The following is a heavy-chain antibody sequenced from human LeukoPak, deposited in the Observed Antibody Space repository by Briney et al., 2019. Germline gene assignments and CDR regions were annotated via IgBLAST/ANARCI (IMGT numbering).Heavy chain of an antibody. V-gene: IGHV3-48*03. Sequence: GGSLRLSCAASGFTFSNYEMNWVLQAPGKGLEWVSYISSSGRTIYYADSVKGRFTISRDNAKNSLYLQMSSLRTEDTAVYYCSSSTAIGYWGQGTLVTVSS. CDR3: SSSTAIGY. CDR1: GFTFSNYE. CDR2: ISSSGRTI. J-gene: IGHJ4*02.